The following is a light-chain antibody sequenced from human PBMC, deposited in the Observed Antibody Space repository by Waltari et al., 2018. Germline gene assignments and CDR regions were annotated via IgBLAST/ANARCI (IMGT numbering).Light chain of an antibody. CDR1: QSVSRS. J-gene: IGKJ1*01. Sequence: IVLTQSPGTLSLSPGERATLSCRASQSVSRSLAWYQQKPGQAPKILIYGASTRATGIPDMFTGSGSGTDFSLTISSLEPEDFAIYFCQHYVRLPATFGQGTKVEIK. V-gene: IGKV3-20*01. CDR2: GAS. CDR3: QHYVRLPAT.